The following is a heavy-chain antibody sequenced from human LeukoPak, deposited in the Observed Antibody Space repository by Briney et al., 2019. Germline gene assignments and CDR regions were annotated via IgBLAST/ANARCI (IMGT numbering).Heavy chain of an antibody. CDR3: ARGYSSGWSLYCYYYGMDV. CDR2: MNPNSGNT. Sequence: ASVKVSCKASGYTFTSYDINWVRQATGQGLEWMGWMNPNSGNTGYAQKFQGRVTMTRNTSISTAYMELSSLRSEDTAVYYCARGYSSGWSLYCYYYGMDVWGQGTTVTVSS. V-gene: IGHV1-8*01. CDR1: GYTFTSYD. D-gene: IGHD6-19*01. J-gene: IGHJ6*02.